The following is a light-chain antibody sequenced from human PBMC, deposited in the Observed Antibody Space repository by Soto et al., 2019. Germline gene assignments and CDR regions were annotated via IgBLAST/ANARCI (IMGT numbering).Light chain of an antibody. CDR1: QSVSSN. CDR2: GAS. Sequence: EIVMTQSPATLSVSPGERATLSCRASQSVSSNLAWYQQKPGQAPRVLIYGASTRATGIPARFSGSRSGTEFTLTISSLKSEDFAVYSCQQYNNWPRAFGQGTKVEIK. CDR3: QQYNNWPRA. J-gene: IGKJ1*01. V-gene: IGKV3-15*01.